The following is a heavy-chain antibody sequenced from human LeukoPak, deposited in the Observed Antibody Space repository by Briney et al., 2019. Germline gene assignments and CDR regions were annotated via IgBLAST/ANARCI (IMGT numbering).Heavy chain of an antibody. CDR1: GGTFRSYA. J-gene: IGHJ6*02. CDR2: ISPIFGTA. CDR3: ARALGPATIFGVVNPRMYGMDV. V-gene: IGHV1-69*13. Sequence: ASVKVSCKASGGTFRSYAIRWVRQAPGQGIEWMGGISPIFGTANYAQKFQGRVTITADESTSTACMELSSLRSEDTAVYYCARALGPATIFGVVNPRMYGMDVWGQGTTVTVSS. D-gene: IGHD3-3*01.